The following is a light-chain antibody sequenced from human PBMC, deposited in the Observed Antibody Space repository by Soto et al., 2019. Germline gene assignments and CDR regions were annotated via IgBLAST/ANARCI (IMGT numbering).Light chain of an antibody. Sequence: EIVLTQSPSTLSLSPGERATLSCRASQSVSSYLALYQQKPGQAPRLLIYDASNRATGIPARFSGSGSGTDVTLTISSLEPEDFAVYYCQQRSNWPRTFGQGTRLEIK. CDR1: QSVSSY. CDR2: DAS. V-gene: IGKV3-11*01. J-gene: IGKJ5*01. CDR3: QQRSNWPRT.